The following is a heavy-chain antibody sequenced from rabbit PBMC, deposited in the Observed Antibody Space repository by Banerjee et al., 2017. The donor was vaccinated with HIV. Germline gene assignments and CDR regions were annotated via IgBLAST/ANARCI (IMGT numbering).Heavy chain of an antibody. J-gene: IGHJ6*01. V-gene: IGHV1S40*01. Sequence: QSLEESGGDLVKPGASLTLTCTASGFSFSSGYYMCWVRQAPGKGLEWIACIYTGSSGSTYYASWGNGRFTISSDNAQNTVDLQMNSLTAADTATYFCARGYYDMDLWGQGTLVTVS. CDR3: ARGYYDMDL. CDR2: IYTGSSGST. CDR1: GFSFSSGYY.